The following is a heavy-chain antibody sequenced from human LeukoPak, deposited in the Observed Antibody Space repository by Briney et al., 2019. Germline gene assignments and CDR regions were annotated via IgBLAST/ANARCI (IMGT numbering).Heavy chain of an antibody. D-gene: IGHD3-16*01. J-gene: IGHJ4*02. V-gene: IGHV3-66*01. CDR1: GFTVSSDY. CDR3: AREISRFGI. CDR2: IYIGGST. Sequence: GGSLRLSCAASGFTVSSDYMSGVRQAPEKGLEWVSSIYIGGSTYYADSVKGRFTISRDNPNNTLYLQMHSLRAEDTAVYYCAREISRFGIWGQGTLVTVSS.